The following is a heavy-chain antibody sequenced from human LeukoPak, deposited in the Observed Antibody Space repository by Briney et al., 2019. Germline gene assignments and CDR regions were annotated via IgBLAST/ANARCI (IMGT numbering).Heavy chain of an antibody. CDR2: IYSGGST. J-gene: IGHJ4*02. CDR1: GFTVSSNY. Sequence: GGSLRLSCAASGFTVSSNYMSWVRQAPGKGLEWVSVIYSGGSTYYADSVKGRFTISRDNSKNTLYLQMNSLRAEDTAVYYCARADYYDSSYFDYWGQGTLVTVSS. CDR3: ARADYYDSSYFDY. V-gene: IGHV3-53*01. D-gene: IGHD3-22*01.